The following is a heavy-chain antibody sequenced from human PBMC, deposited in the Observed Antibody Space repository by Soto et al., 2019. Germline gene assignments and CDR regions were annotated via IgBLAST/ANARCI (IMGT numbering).Heavy chain of an antibody. CDR1: GFTFSSYW. D-gene: IGHD3-22*01. V-gene: IGHV3-74*01. CDR3: ARGDGDYYDGNGYLGRH. Sequence: EVQLVGSGGGLVQPGGSLRLSCAASGFTFSSYWMHWVRQAPGKGLVWVSRIKSDGSGTSYADSVKGRLTISRDNAKNTLYLQMNSLRAEDTAVYYCARGDGDYYDGNGYLGRHWGQGTLVTVPP. CDR2: IKSDGSGT. J-gene: IGHJ4*02.